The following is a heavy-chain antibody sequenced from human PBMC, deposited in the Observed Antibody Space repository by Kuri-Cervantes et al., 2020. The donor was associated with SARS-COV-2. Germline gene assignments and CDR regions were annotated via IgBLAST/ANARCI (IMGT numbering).Heavy chain of an antibody. V-gene: IGHV3-43D*04. Sequence: ETLSLTCAASGFTFDDYAMHWVRQAPGKGLEWVSLISWDGGSTYYADSVKGRFTISRDNAKNSLYLQMNSLRAEDTAVYYCARGMYSGSYWDAFDIWGQGTMVTVSS. J-gene: IGHJ3*02. D-gene: IGHD1-26*01. CDR3: ARGMYSGSYWDAFDI. CDR1: GFTFDDYA. CDR2: ISWDGGST.